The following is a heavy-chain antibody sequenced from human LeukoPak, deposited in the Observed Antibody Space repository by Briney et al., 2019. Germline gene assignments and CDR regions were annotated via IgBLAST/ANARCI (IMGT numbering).Heavy chain of an antibody. Sequence: SETLSLTCTVSGGSISSYYWSWIRQPSGKGLEWIGYIYYSGSTNYNPSLKSRVTISIDTSKHQFSLKLNSVTAADTAVYYCAREGGSYYHPFDNWGQGTLGTVSS. CDR1: GGSISSYY. J-gene: IGHJ4*02. V-gene: IGHV4-59*01. CDR2: IYYSGST. CDR3: AREGGSYYHPFDN. D-gene: IGHD1-26*01.